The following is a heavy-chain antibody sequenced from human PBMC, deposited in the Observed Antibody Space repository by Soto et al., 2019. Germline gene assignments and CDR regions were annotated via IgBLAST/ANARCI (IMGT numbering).Heavy chain of an antibody. Sequence: GGSLRLSWAASGLTVSSNYMSWVRQAPGEGLEWVSVIYSGGITFYADSVKGRFTISRDNSKNTLYRQMNNLRGEDTAVYYCVRDFGSSSEGGMDVWGQGTTVTVSS. J-gene: IGHJ6*02. V-gene: IGHV3-53*01. CDR2: IYSGGIT. CDR1: GLTVSSNY. CDR3: VRDFGSSSEGGMDV. D-gene: IGHD6-6*01.